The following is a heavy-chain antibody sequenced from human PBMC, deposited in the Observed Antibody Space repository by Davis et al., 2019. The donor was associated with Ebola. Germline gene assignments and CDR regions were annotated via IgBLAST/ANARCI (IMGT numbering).Heavy chain of an antibody. CDR2: LNYSGST. D-gene: IGHD6-13*01. J-gene: IGHJ5*02. V-gene: IGHV4-39*07. Sequence: PSETLSLTCTVSGGSISSSSYYWGWIRQPPGKGLEWIGSLNYSGSTYYNPSLKSRVTISVDTSKNQFSLNLSSVTAADTAVYYCARAPIAGAGTRWGTRWFDPWGQGTLVSVSS. CDR3: ARAPIAGAGTRWGTRWFDP. CDR1: GGSISSSSYY.